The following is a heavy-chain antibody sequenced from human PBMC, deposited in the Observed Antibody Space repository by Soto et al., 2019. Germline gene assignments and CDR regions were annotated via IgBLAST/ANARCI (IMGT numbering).Heavy chain of an antibody. CDR3: TTDSVYYYDSSGYLEDAFDI. V-gene: IGHV3-15*07. D-gene: IGHD3-22*01. CDR1: GFTFSNAW. Sequence: GGSLRLSCAASGFTFSNAWMNWVRQAPGKGLEWVGRIKSKTDGGTTDYAAPVKGRFTISRDDSKNTLYLQMNSLKTEDTAVYYCTTDSVYYYDSSGYLEDAFDIWGQGTMVTVSS. CDR2: IKSKTDGGTT. J-gene: IGHJ3*02.